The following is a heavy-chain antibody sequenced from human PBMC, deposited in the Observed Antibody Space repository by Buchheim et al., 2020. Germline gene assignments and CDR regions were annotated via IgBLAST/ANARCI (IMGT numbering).Heavy chain of an antibody. J-gene: IGHJ4*02. CDR1: GFSLTTYG. CDR3: GKERRSRGWYTIEH. Sequence: DVQLVESGGGLVQPEGSLRLSCAASGFSLTTYGMRWVRQAPGKGLEWVSAINGDATYYADSVKGRFTTSIDRSKNTVDLQVNSLRADDTAVYYCGKERRSRGWYTIEHWGQGTL. CDR2: INGDAT. D-gene: IGHD6-19*01. V-gene: IGHV3-23*04.